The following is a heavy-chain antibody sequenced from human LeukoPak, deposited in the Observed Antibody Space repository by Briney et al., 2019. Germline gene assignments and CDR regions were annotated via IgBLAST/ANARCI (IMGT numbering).Heavy chain of an antibody. J-gene: IGHJ6*03. D-gene: IGHD5-24*01. Sequence: SVKVSCKASGGTFSSYAISWVRQAPGQGLEWTGGIIPIFGTANYAQKFQGRVTITADESTSTAYMELSSLRSEDTAVYYCARGECRDGYNCGYYYYYMDVWGKGTTVTVSS. V-gene: IGHV1-69*13. CDR1: GGTFSSYA. CDR2: IIPIFGTA. CDR3: ARGECRDGYNCGYYYYYMDV.